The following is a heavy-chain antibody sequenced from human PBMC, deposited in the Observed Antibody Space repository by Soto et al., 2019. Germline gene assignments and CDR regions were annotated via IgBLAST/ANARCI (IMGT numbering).Heavy chain of an antibody. V-gene: IGHV3-23*01. D-gene: IGHD2-8*01. CDR1: GFSVSDYA. J-gene: IGHJ6*02. CDR3: TKRRRSFCRVYGSGGMDV. Sequence: GGSLRLSCAASGFSVSDYAMSWVRQARGQGLAWVASIRGSGDGTYYGDSVKGRFTLSRDISQNTLYLQMKKRSGEDAAVYLCTKRRRSFCRVYGSGGMDVWGRGTTVTVSS. CDR2: IRGSGDGT.